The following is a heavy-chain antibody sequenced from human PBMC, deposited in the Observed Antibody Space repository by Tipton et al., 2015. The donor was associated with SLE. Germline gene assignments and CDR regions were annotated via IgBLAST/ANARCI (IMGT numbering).Heavy chain of an antibody. D-gene: IGHD3-3*01. Sequence: QLVQSGAEVKKPGASVKVSCKASGYIFIGYHMHWVRQAPGQGLEWMGGINPNNGDTNYAQKFQGRVTITTDESTSTACMELSSLRSEDAALYYFESGSTFFAVVKGFYCMAVWGQGTTVTVSS. J-gene: IGHJ6*02. CDR2: INPNNGDT. CDR1: GYIFIGYH. CDR3: ESGSTFFAVVKGFYCMAV. V-gene: IGHV1-2*02.